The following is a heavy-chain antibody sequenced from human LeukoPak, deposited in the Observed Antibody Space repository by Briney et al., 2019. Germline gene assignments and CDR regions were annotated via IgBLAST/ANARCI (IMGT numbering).Heavy chain of an antibody. CDR2: ISYDGSNR. D-gene: IGHD6-13*01. V-gene: IGHV3-30*14. J-gene: IGHJ6*03. CDR3: ARDGWQQLGLVRYYYMDV. Sequence: GGSLRLSCAASGFTFSTYAMDWVRQAPGKGLEWVAVISYDGSNRNYADSVKGRFTISRDNSKNTLYLQMNSLRAEDTAVYYCARDGWQQLGLVRYYYMDVWGKGTTVTVSS. CDR1: GFTFSTYA.